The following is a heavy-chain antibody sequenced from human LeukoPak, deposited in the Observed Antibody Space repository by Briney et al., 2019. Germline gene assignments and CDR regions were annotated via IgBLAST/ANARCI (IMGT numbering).Heavy chain of an antibody. V-gene: IGHV3-23*01. Sequence: PGGSLRLSCAASGFSSPSGLSFNNYAMPWVRQAPGKRLQWVLGISGSGATTYYSESVKGRFTISRDNSKNTLYLRMNNLRAEDTALYYCAKGASSAWLLYWFDPWGRGTLVTVSP. CDR1: GFSSPSGLSFNNYA. J-gene: IGHJ5*02. CDR2: ISGSGATT. D-gene: IGHD3-22*01. CDR3: AKGASSAWLLYWFDP.